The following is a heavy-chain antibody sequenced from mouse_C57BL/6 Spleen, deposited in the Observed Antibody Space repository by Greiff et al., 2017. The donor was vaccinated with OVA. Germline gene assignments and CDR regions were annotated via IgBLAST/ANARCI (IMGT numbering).Heavy chain of an antibody. CDR1: GYTFTSYW. J-gene: IGHJ4*01. V-gene: IGHV1-53*01. Sequence: QVQLQQPGTELVKPGASVRLSCKASGYTFTSYWMHWVKQRPGQGLGWIGNINPSNGGPNYNEKFKSKATLTVDKSSSTAYMQLSSLTSEDSAVYYCAREDGYYGAMDYWGQGTSVTVSS. CDR2: INPSNGGP. CDR3: AREDGYYGAMDY. D-gene: IGHD2-3*01.